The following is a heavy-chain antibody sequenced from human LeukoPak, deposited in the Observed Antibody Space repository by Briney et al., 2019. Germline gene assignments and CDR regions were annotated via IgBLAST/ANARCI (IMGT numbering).Heavy chain of an antibody. CDR2: ITDSGNSP. D-gene: IGHD4-23*01. V-gene: IGHV3-23*01. J-gene: IGHJ4*02. Sequence: GGSLRLSCAASGFTFSSYFLTWVRQAPGKGLEWVSAITDSGNSPSYVDSVKGRFTISRDNSKNTLYLQMNSLRAEDTAVYYCATHRGGSDRSVFDFWGQGTLVTVSS. CDR1: GFTFSSYF. CDR3: ATHRGGSDRSVFDF.